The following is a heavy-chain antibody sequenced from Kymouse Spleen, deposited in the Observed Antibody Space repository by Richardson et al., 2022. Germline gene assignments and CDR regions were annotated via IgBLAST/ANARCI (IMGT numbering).Heavy chain of an antibody. CDR2: IYPGDSDT. CDR1: GYSFTSYW. CDR3: ARQTRYCSSTSCYGMDV. Sequence: EVQLVQSGAEVKKPGESLKISCKGSGYSFTSYWIGWVRQMPGKGLEWMGIIYPGDSDTRYSPSFQGQVTISADKSISTAYLQWSSLKASDTAMYYCARQTRYCSSTSCYGMDVWGQGTTVTVSS. J-gene: IGHJ6*02. D-gene: IGHD2-2*02. V-gene: IGHV5-51*01.